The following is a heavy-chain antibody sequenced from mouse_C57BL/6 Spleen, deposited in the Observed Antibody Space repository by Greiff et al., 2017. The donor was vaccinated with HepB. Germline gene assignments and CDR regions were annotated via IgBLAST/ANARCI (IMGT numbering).Heavy chain of an antibody. Sequence: QVQLQHSGAELVRPGASVTLSCKASGYTFTDYEMHWVKQTPVHGLEWIGAIDPETGGTAYNQKFKGKAILTADKSSSTAYMELRSLTSEDSAVYYCTRNPIYYDYEGDYWGQGTSLTVSS. CDR2: IDPETGGT. J-gene: IGHJ2*02. D-gene: IGHD2-4*01. CDR1: GYTFTDYE. CDR3: TRNPIYYDYEGDY. V-gene: IGHV1-15*01.